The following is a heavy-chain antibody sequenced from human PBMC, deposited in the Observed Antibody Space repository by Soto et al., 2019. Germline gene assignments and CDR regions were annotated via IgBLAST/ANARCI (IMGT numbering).Heavy chain of an antibody. CDR2: ISYDGSNK. CDR1: GFTFSSYG. Sequence: SLRLSCAASGFTFSSYGMHWVRQAPGKGLEWVAVISYDGSNKYYADSVKGRFTISRDNSKNTLYLQMNSLRAEDTAVYYCAKGGRDSSGYYNYYYYGMDVWGQGTTVTVSS. J-gene: IGHJ6*02. CDR3: AKGGRDSSGYYNYYYYGMDV. V-gene: IGHV3-30*18. D-gene: IGHD3-22*01.